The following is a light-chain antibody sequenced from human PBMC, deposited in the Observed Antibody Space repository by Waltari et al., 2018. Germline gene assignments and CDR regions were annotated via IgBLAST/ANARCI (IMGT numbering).Light chain of an antibody. CDR1: SNEVGFYNF. Sequence: QSDLTQPASVSGSPGKSTTTPCAGTSNEVGFYNFFPWYQHHPGKAPKLIIYEVRKRPSGVSNRFSGSKSGNTASLTISGLQAEDEADYYCYSYVGASSGVFGGGTQLTVL. CDR2: EVR. CDR3: YSYVGASSGV. J-gene: IGLJ7*01. V-gene: IGLV2-23*02.